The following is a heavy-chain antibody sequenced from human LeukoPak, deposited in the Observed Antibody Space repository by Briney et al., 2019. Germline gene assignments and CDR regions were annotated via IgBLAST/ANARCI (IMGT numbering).Heavy chain of an antibody. V-gene: IGHV4-34*01. CDR1: GGSFSGYY. D-gene: IGHD3-22*01. CDR2: INHSGST. Sequence: SETLSLTCAVYGGSFSGYYWSWIRQPPGKGLEWIGEINHSGSTNYNPSLKSRVTISVDTSKNQFSLKLSSVTAADTAVYCCARRDGYYDSSGYMGDWGQGTLVTVSS. J-gene: IGHJ4*02. CDR3: ARRDGYYDSSGYMGD.